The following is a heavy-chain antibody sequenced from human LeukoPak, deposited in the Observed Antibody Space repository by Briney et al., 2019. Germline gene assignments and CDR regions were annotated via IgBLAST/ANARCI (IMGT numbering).Heavy chain of an antibody. CDR3: ARDRVDIVVVVAANNWFDP. Sequence: ASVKVSCKASGYTFTGYYMHWVRQAHGQGLEWMGWINPNSGGTNYAQKFQGRVTMTRDTSISTAYMELSRLRSDDTAVYYCARDRVDIVVVVAANNWFDPWGQGTLVTVSS. CDR2: INPNSGGT. J-gene: IGHJ5*02. CDR1: GYTFTGYY. V-gene: IGHV1-2*02. D-gene: IGHD2-15*01.